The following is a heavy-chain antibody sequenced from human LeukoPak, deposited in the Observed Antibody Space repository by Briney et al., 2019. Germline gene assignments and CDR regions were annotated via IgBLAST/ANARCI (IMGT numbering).Heavy chain of an antibody. Sequence: GRSLRLSCAASGFSFTNSAMHWVRQAPGKGPEWVAVISSDGNTKYYADSVKGRFTISRDNSDHTLYLQMNSLRTDDTAVYYCVKDGGRLNSTTGYFFAYWGQGALVTASS. D-gene: IGHD3-16*01. J-gene: IGHJ4*02. CDR3: VKDGGRLNSTTGYFFAY. CDR2: ISSDGNTK. V-gene: IGHV3-30*01. CDR1: GFSFTNSA.